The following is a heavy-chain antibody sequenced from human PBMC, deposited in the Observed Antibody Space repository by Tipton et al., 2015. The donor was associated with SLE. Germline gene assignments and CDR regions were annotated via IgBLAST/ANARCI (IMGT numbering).Heavy chain of an antibody. CDR2: IYYSGST. CDR1: GGSISSSSYY. D-gene: IGHD3-10*01. CDR3: ARGPDYYGSGSPGAFDI. Sequence: TLSLTCTVSGGSISSSSYYWGWIRQPPGKGLEWIGSIYYSGSTNYNPSLKSRVTISVDTSKNQFSLKLSSVTAADTAVYYCARGPDYYGSGSPGAFDIWGQGTMVTVSS. J-gene: IGHJ3*02. V-gene: IGHV4-39*07.